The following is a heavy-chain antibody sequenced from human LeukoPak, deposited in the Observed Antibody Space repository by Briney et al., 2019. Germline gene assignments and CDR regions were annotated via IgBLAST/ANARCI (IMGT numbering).Heavy chain of an antibody. CDR2: IYYSGST. CDR1: GGSISSYY. V-gene: IGHV4-59*01. J-gene: IGHJ4*02. Sequence: SETLSLTCTVSGGSISSYYWSWIRQPPGKGLEWIGYIYYSGSTNYNPSPKSRVTISVDTSKNQFSLKLSSVTAADTAVYYCARAESSGWYGNFDYWGQGTLVTVSS. D-gene: IGHD6-19*01. CDR3: ARAESSGWYGNFDY.